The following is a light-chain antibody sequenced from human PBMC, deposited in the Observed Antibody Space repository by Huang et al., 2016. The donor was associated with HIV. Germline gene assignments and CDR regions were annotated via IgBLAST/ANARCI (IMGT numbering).Light chain of an antibody. CDR1: QSISSY. CDR2: AAS. Sequence: DIQMTQSPSSLSAAVGDRVIITCRSTQSISSYLKWYQQQPGKAPNLLIYAASSWQSGVPSRFSGSGSGTDVTLTIRSLQPEDFATYYCQQSYSNTFTFGAGTKVDVK. V-gene: IGKV1-39*01. J-gene: IGKJ3*01. CDR3: QQSYSNTFT.